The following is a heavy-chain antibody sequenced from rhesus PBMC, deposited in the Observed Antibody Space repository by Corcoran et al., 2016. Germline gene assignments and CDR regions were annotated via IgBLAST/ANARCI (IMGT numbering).Heavy chain of an antibody. Sequence: EVQLVQSGAEAKRPGESLTISCKTSGYCFTSYWISRVRQKRGDGLEWVGSIYPVDSDTRDTPSFQGHVTISADKSISTTYLQWSSLKASDTATYYCAKVRGVIIPDFDYWAQGVLVTVSS. D-gene: IGHD3-34*01. V-gene: IGHV5S1*01. J-gene: IGHJ4*01. CDR2: IYPVDSDT. CDR3: AKVRGVIIPDFDY. CDR1: GYCFTSYW.